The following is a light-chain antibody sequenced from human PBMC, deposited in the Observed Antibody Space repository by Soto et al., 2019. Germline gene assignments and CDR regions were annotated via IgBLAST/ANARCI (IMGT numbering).Light chain of an antibody. CDR2: QAS. V-gene: IGKV1-5*03. CDR3: QQYNSLWT. CDR1: QSINTW. J-gene: IGKJ1*01. Sequence: DIQMTQSPSTLSASVGDRVTITCRASQSINTWLAWYQQKPGKAPKLLIYQASNLESGVPSRFSGSGSGTEFTLTISSLQPDDFATYNCQQYNSLWTFGQGTKVEIK.